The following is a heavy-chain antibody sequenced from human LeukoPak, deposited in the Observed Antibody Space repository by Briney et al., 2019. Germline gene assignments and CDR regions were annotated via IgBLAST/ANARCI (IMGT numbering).Heavy chain of an antibody. V-gene: IGHV4-59*01. D-gene: IGHD3-10*01. CDR1: GGSISSYY. CDR2: IYYSGST. CDR3: ASEDSGTYYH. J-gene: IGHJ4*02. Sequence: SETLSLTCTVSGGSISSYYWSWIRQPPGKGLEWIGCIYYSGSTNYNPSLKSRITISVDTSKNQFSLKLRSVTAADTAVCYCASEDSGTYYHWGQGTLVTVSS.